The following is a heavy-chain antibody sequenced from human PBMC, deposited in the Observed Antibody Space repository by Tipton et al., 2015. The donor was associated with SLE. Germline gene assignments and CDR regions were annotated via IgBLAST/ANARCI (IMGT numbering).Heavy chain of an antibody. CDR2: TYTSGSA. Sequence: LRLSCTVSGGSISSGSYYWSWIRRTAGKGLEWIGRTYTSGSAYYNPSLRSRVTISVDASKNQFSLKLSSVTAADTAVYYCARDNDGTDIWGQGTMVTVSS. J-gene: IGHJ3*02. V-gene: IGHV4-61*02. CDR1: GGSISSGSYY. D-gene: IGHD3-22*01. CDR3: ARDNDGTDI.